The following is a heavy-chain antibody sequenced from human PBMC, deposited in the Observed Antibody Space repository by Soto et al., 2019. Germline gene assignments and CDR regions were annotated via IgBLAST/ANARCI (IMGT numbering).Heavy chain of an antibody. CDR2: ISPNNGDT. J-gene: IGHJ3*02. CDR1: GYILTGPY. CDR3: ARGGSMTVAVKIAFDI. V-gene: IGHV1-2*02. D-gene: IGHD3-22*01. Sequence: ASVKVSCKTSGYILTGPYLHWLRQAPGQGLEWMGWISPNNGDTDYAQKFQGRVTMTRETSMNTAYMDLSGLTFDDTAVYYCARGGSMTVAVKIAFDIWGQGTMVTVSS.